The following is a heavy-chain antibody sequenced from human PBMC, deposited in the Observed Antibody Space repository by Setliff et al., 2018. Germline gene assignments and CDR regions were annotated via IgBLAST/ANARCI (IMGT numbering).Heavy chain of an antibody. D-gene: IGHD3-22*01. CDR3: ARHRRDSSGNYFVGLYYFDY. V-gene: IGHV4-61*01. J-gene: IGHJ4*02. CDR1: GGSISSGSYY. CDR2: IYTSGST. Sequence: PSETLSLTCTVSGGSISSGSYYWSWIRQPPGKGLEWIGYIYTSGSTHYNPSLKSRVSISLDTSKSQFSLRLSSLTAADTAVYYCARHRRDSSGNYFVGLYYFDYWGQGTPVTVSS.